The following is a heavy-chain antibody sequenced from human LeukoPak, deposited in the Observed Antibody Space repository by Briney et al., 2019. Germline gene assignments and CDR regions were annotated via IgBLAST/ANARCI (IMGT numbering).Heavy chain of an antibody. CDR1: GGSISSGDYY. J-gene: IGHJ4*02. D-gene: IGHD3-9*01. CDR3: ARGRLSYYDILTYFDY. V-gene: IGHV4-30-4*01. Sequence: PSQTLSLTCTVSGGSISSGDYYWSWIRQPPGKGLEWIGYIYYSGSTYYNPSLKSRVTISVDTSKNQFSLKLSSVTAAGTAVYYCARGRLSYYDILTYFDYWGQGTLVTVSS. CDR2: IYYSGST.